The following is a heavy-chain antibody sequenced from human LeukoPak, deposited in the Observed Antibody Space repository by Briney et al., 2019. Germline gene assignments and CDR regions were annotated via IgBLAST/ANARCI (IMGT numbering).Heavy chain of an antibody. V-gene: IGHV4-39*01. CDR2: IYYSGST. CDR3: ARQGIAAAGRIPNYYYYMDV. D-gene: IGHD6-13*01. J-gene: IGHJ6*03. Sequence: SETLSLTCTVSGGSISSSSYYWGWIRQPPGKGLEWIGSIYYSGSTYYNPSLKSRVTISVDTSKNQFSLKLSSVTAADTAVYYCARQGIAAAGRIPNYYYYMDVWGKGTTVTISS. CDR1: GGSISSSSYY.